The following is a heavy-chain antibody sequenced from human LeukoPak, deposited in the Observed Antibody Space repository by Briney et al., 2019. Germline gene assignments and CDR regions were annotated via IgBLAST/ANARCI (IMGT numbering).Heavy chain of an antibody. D-gene: IGHD6-13*01. CDR3: AGGYSSSWYPD. Sequence: SETLSLTCTVSGGSLGSSSLYWGWIRQPPGKGLEWIGSIYYSGSTYYNPSLKGRVTISVDTSKNQFSLKLSSVTAADTAVYYCAGGYSSSWYPDWGQGTLVTVSS. J-gene: IGHJ4*02. CDR1: GGSLGSSSLY. V-gene: IGHV4-39*01. CDR2: IYYSGST.